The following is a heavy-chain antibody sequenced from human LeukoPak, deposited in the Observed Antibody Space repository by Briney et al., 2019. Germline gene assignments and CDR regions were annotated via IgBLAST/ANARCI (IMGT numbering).Heavy chain of an antibody. CDR2: FDPEDGET. V-gene: IGHV1-24*01. Sequence: VASVKVSCKVSGYTLTELYMHGVRRAPGKGLEWMGGFDPEDGETIYAQKFQGRVTMTEDTSTDTAYMELSSLRSEDTAVYYCATDIAVAGTPDYWGQGTLVTVSS. CDR3: ATDIAVAGTPDY. CDR1: GYTLTELY. J-gene: IGHJ4*02. D-gene: IGHD6-19*01.